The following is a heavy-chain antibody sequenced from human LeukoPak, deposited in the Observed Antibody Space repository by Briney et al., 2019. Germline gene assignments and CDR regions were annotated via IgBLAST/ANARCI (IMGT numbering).Heavy chain of an antibody. CDR3: ARVWRYCSGGSCYIV. CDR2: INHSGST. V-gene: IGHV4-34*01. CDR1: GGSLSGYY. D-gene: IGHD2-15*01. Sequence: SETLSLTCAVYGGSLSGYYWSWIRQPPGKGLEWIGEINHSGSTNYNPSLKSRVTISVDTSKNQFSLKLSSVTAADTAVYYCARVWRYCSGGSCYIVWGQGTLVTVSS. J-gene: IGHJ4*02.